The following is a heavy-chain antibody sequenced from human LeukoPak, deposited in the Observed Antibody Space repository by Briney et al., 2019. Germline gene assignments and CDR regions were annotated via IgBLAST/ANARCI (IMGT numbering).Heavy chain of an antibody. CDR3: AKADGQLWLLFVSPSVDY. CDR1: GFTFSSYS. D-gene: IGHD5-18*01. CDR2: ISYDGSNK. J-gene: IGHJ4*02. Sequence: GGSLRLSCAASGFTFSSYSMNWVRQAPGKGLEWVAVISYDGSNKYYADSVKGRFTISRDNSKNTLYLQMNSLRAEDTAVYYCAKADGQLWLLFVSPSVDYWGQGTLVTVSS. V-gene: IGHV3-30*18.